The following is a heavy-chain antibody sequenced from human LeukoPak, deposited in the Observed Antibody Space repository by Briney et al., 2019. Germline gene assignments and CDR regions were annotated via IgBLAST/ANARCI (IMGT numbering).Heavy chain of an antibody. J-gene: IGHJ5*02. CDR3: ARDGGILTGYRGNWFDP. V-gene: IGHV4-39*07. Sequence: SQTLSLTCTVSGGSISSSIYYWGWIRQPPGKGLEWIGSIYYSGSTYYKPSLKSRVTISVDTSKNQFSLKLSSVTAADTAVYYCARDGGILTGYRGNWFDPWGQGTLVTVSS. D-gene: IGHD3-9*01. CDR2: IYYSGST. CDR1: GGSISSSIYY.